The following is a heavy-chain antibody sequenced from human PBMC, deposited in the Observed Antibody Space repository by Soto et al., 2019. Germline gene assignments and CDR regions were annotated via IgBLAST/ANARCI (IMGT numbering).Heavy chain of an antibody. CDR3: ARGEDCSGGSCYSPGLDFDY. CDR2: IYYSGST. V-gene: IGHV4-59*01. Sequence: PSETLSLTCTVSGASISSYYWSWIRQPPGKGLEWIGYIYYSGSTNYNPSLKSRVTISVDTSKNQFSLKLSSVTAADTAVYFCARGEDCSGGSCYSPGLDFDYWGQGTLVTVSS. CDR1: GASISSYY. J-gene: IGHJ4*02. D-gene: IGHD2-15*01.